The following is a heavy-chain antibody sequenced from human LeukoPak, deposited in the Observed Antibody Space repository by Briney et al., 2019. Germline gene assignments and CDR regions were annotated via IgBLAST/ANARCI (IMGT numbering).Heavy chain of an antibody. CDR3: ARGARYYDSSGIGGY. Sequence: DSVKGRFTISRDNSKNSLYLQMNSLRAEDTAVYYCARGARYYDSSGIGGYWGQGTLVTVSS. J-gene: IGHJ4*02. D-gene: IGHD3-22*01. V-gene: IGHV3-11*06.